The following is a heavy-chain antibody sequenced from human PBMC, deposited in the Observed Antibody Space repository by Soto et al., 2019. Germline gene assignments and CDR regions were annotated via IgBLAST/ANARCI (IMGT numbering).Heavy chain of an antibody. J-gene: IGHJ4*01. CDR1: VFTFSNYA. CDR3: AKASLEAVGTSFAC. D-gene: IGHD6-13*01. Sequence: PVGSLRLSCESSVFTFSNYAMSCVRHSPGKWLEWVSGISGSGRDTYYADSVKGRLTISRDNAKNTLFLQMNSLRAEDAASYYCAKASLEAVGTSFACRGHVTLVRVS. CDR2: ISGSGRDT. V-gene: IGHV3-23*01.